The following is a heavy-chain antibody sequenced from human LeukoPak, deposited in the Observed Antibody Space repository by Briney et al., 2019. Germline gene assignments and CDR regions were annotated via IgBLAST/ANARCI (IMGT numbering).Heavy chain of an antibody. J-gene: IGHJ5*02. CDR1: GASVTSGGFS. CDR2: IYYTGST. D-gene: IGHD3-10*01. Sequence: SETLSLTCSVSGASVTSGGFSWGWLLQSPGKGLEWIATIYYTGSTYYDPSLKSRVTISIDTSKNQFSLNVRSVSAADTAVYYCARHSGSGSLSRPFDPWGQGTLVTVTS. V-gene: IGHV4-39*01. CDR3: ARHSGSGSLSRPFDP.